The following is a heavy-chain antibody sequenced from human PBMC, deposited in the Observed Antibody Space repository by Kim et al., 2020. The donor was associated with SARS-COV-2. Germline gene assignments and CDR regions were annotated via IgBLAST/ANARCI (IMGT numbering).Heavy chain of an antibody. CDR1: GFTFSSYI. CDR3: ARLGGSYYYFDY. Sequence: GGSLRLSCAASGFTFSSYIMNWVRQAPGKGLEWVSYISSSGSNIYYADSVKGRFTISRDNAKNSLYLQMNSLRDEDTAVYYCARLGGSYYYFDYWGQGTLVTVSS. V-gene: IGHV3-48*02. D-gene: IGHD1-26*01. J-gene: IGHJ4*02. CDR2: ISSSGSNI.